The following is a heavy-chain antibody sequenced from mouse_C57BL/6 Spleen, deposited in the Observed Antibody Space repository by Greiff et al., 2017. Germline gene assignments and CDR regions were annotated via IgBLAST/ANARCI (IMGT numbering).Heavy chain of an antibody. CDR1: GYTFTSYW. CDR3: ARRGDDYLFDD. Sequence: QVQLQQPGAELVRPGSSVKLSCKASGYTFTSYWMHWVKQRPIPGLEWIGNIDPSDSETHYNQKFKDKATLTVDKSSSTAYMQLSSLTSEDSAFYYCARRGDDYLFDDWGQGTTLTVSA. CDR2: IDPSDSET. D-gene: IGHD2-4*01. V-gene: IGHV1-52*01. J-gene: IGHJ2*01.